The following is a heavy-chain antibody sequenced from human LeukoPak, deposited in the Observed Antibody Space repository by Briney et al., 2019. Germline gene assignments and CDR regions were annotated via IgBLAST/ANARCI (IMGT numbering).Heavy chain of an antibody. Sequence: GGSLRLSCAASGFTFSSYGMSWVRQAPGKGLEWVSGISGSGGSTYYADSVKGRFTISRDNSKNTLYLQMNSPRAEDTAVYYCAKTGSTAPHYYGMDVWGKGTTVTVSS. CDR3: AKTGSTAPHYYGMDV. CDR1: GFTFSSYG. V-gene: IGHV3-23*01. J-gene: IGHJ6*04. CDR2: ISGSGGST. D-gene: IGHD2-2*01.